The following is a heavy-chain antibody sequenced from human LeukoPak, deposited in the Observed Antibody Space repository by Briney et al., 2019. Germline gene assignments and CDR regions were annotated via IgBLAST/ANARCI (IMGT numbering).Heavy chain of an antibody. CDR2: ISSSTSTI. J-gene: IGHJ4*02. D-gene: IGHD5-18*01. CDR1: GFTFSSYS. V-gene: IGHV3-48*01. CDR3: ARSSYGYAFFDF. Sequence: PGGSLRLSCAASGFTFSSYSMNWVRQAPGKGLEWVSYISSSTSTIYYADSVKGRFIISRDNGKDSLYLQMNSLRAEDTAVYYCARSSYGYAFFDFWGQGALVTVSS.